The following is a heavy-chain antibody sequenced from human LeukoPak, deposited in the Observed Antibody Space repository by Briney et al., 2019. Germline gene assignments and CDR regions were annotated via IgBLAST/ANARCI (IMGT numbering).Heavy chain of an antibody. V-gene: IGHV1-69*05. Sequence: GSSVTVSCKASGGTFSSYAISWVRQAPGQGLEWMGGIIAIFGTANYAQKFQGRVTITTDESTSTAYMELSSLRSEDTAVYYCARDRCSSTSCSTGYFDYWGQGTLVTVSS. J-gene: IGHJ4*02. CDR1: GGTFSSYA. CDR2: IIAIFGTA. CDR3: ARDRCSSTSCSTGYFDY. D-gene: IGHD2-2*01.